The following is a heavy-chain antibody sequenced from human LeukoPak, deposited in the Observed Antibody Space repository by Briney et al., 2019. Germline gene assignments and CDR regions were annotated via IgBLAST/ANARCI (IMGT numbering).Heavy chain of an antibody. CDR3: ATGYSSSWYGGYFQH. CDR2: IYTSGST. CDR1: GGSISSGSYY. J-gene: IGHJ1*01. V-gene: IGHV4-61*02. Sequence: TSQTLSLTCTVSGGSISSGSYYWSWIRQPAGKGLEWIGRIYTSGSTNYNSSLKSRVTISVDTSKNQFSLKLSSVIAADTAVYYCATGYSSSWYGGYFQHWGQGTLVTVSS. D-gene: IGHD6-13*01.